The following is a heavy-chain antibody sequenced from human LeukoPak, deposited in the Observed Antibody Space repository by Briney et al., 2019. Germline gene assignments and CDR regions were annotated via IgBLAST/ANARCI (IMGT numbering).Heavy chain of an antibody. V-gene: IGHV1-2*02. D-gene: IGHD6-6*01. J-gene: IGHJ6*03. CDR2: INPNSGGT. CDR1: GYTFTGYY. Sequence: ASVKVSCKASGYTFTGYYMHWVRQAPGQGLEWMGWINPNSGGTNYAQKFQGRVTMTRDTSISTAYMELSRLRSDDTAVYYCARGGSSSWGAYYYMDVWGKGTTVTVSS. CDR3: ARGGSSSWGAYYYMDV.